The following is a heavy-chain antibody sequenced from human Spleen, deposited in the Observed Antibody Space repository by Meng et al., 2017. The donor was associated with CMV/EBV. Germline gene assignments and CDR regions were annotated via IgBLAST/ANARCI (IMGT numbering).Heavy chain of an antibody. Sequence: LRVSWAENGIRLRRKWISWVGKGRGKGLEWEEKIKKDGSEKKYVDYVKGRLTISRDNDKNSLYLQMNSLRAEDTSVYYCARGVTISYWGQGTLVTVSS. CDR3: ARGVTISY. CDR2: IKKDGSEK. D-gene: IGHD3-9*01. CDR1: GIRLRRKW. V-gene: IGHV3-7*01. J-gene: IGHJ4*02.